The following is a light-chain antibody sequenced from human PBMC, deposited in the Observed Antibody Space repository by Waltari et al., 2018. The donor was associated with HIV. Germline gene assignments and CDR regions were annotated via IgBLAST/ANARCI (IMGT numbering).Light chain of an antibody. Sequence: EIVLTQSPVTLSLSPGERANLSCRASQNIRNYVGWYQQKSGQPPRLLIYDASTRDTGIPARVSGAGSGTDFTLTIDSLEPEDFAMYYCQQRSNWPGTFGPGTRVDVK. CDR2: DAS. J-gene: IGKJ3*01. CDR1: QNIRNY. V-gene: IGKV3-11*01. CDR3: QQRSNWPGT.